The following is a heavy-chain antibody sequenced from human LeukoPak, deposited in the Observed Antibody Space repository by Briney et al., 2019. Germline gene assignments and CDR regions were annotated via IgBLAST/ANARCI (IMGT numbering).Heavy chain of an antibody. CDR3: ARDLRPSSASFDP. V-gene: IGHV1-2*02. CDR1: GYTFTAYY. Sequence: VSVKVSCKACGYTFTAYYMQGVRQAPGQGREWRGLINPKSCGTNSAQISQDRVTMTRDTSISTAYMELSRLRSDDKAVYYCARDLRPSSASFDPWGQGTLVTVSS. J-gene: IGHJ5*02. CDR2: INPKSCGT. D-gene: IGHD2-2*01.